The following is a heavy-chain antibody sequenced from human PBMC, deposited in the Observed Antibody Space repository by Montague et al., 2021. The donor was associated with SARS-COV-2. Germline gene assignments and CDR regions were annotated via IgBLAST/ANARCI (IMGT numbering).Heavy chain of an antibody. Sequence: ETLSLTCAVSGGSISSSNWWSWVRQPPGKGLEWTGEIYHSGSTNYNPSLKSRVTISVDKSKNQFSLKLSSVTAADTAVYYCARGGSSSFPFDYWGQGTLVTVSS. J-gene: IGHJ4*02. CDR3: ARGGSSSFPFDY. CDR1: GGSISSSNW. V-gene: IGHV4-4*02. D-gene: IGHD6-13*01. CDR2: IYHSGST.